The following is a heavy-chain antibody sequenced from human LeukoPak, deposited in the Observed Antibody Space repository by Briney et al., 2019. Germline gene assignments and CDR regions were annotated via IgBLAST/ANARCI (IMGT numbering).Heavy chain of an antibody. CDR1: GFTFGDYA. D-gene: IGHD5-24*01. V-gene: IGHV3-49*04. CDR2: IRSKAYGGTT. Sequence: GGSLRLSCTASGFTFGDYAMSWVRQAPGKGLEWVGFIRSKAYGGTTEYAASVKGRFTISRDDSKSIAYLQMNSLKTEDTAVYYCTRAVEMATIGYWGQGTPVTVSS. J-gene: IGHJ4*02. CDR3: TRAVEMATIGY.